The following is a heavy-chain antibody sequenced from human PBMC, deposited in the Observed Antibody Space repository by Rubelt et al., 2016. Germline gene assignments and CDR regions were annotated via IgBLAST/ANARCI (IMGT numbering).Heavy chain of an antibody. Sequence: QVQLVQSGAEVKKPGASVKVSCKASGYTFTSYYMHWVRQAPGQGLEWMGMINPTGGSTRYAQKFQGRVTMTRDTSTTTVYMDRSSLTSDDTAVYYCARCLYYAGRSGYAGDYWGQGTLVTVSS. D-gene: IGHD3-22*01. CDR1: GYTFTSYY. CDR2: INPTGGST. CDR3: ARCLYYAGRSGYAGDY. J-gene: IGHJ4*02. V-gene: IGHV1-46*01.